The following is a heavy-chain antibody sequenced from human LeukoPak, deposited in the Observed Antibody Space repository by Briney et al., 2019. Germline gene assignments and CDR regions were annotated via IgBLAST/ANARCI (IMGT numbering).Heavy chain of an antibody. CDR3: ASDMGYYDSSGD. Sequence: ASVKVSCKASGYTFTSYGISWVRQAPGQGLEWMGWISAYNGNTNYAQKLQGRVTMTTDPSTSTDYMELRSLRSDDTAVYYCASDMGYYDSSGDWGQGTLVTVCS. D-gene: IGHD3-22*01. CDR1: GYTFTSYG. CDR2: ISAYNGNT. J-gene: IGHJ4*02. V-gene: IGHV1-18*01.